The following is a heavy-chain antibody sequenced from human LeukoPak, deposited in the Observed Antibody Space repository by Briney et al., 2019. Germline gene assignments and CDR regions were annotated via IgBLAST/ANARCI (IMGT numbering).Heavy chain of an antibody. Sequence: SETLSLTCTVSGGSISSYYWSWIRQPPGKGLEWIGYIYYSGSTNYNPSLKSRVTISVDTSKNQFSLKLSSVTAADTAVYYCARGSRTMVYYYGMDVWDKGTTVTVSS. CDR3: ARGSRTMVYYYGMDV. D-gene: IGHD3-10*01. J-gene: IGHJ6*04. CDR2: IYYSGST. CDR1: GGSISSYY. V-gene: IGHV4-59*01.